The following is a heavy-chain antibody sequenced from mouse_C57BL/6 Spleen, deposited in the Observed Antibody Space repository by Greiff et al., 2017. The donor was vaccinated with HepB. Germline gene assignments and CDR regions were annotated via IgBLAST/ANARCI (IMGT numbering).Heavy chain of an antibody. D-gene: IGHD1-1*01. CDR1: GYAFTNYL. J-gene: IGHJ1*03. Sequence: VQLQQSGAELVRPGTSVKVSCKASGYAFTNYLIEWVKQRPGQGLEWIGVINPGSGGTNYNEKFKGKATLTADKSSSTAYMQLSSLTSEDSAVYFCARGFITTVVGFDVWGTGTTVTVSS. V-gene: IGHV1-54*01. CDR2: INPGSGGT. CDR3: ARGFITTVVGFDV.